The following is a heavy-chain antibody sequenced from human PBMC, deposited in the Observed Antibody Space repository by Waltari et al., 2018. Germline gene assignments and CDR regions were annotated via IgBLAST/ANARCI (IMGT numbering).Heavy chain of an antibody. V-gene: IGHV3-53*01. CDR1: GFTGNTHE. Sequence: VRLVESGGGLIQQRGTLSPSRGASGFTGNTHEITRVRQAPGKGLEWFSFLYGVSXPXXAGSVKGRFTISKDNSKNTVYLQMDSLRAEDTAVYYCARDGGSVTYEAGSPYYGMDVWGQGTTVTVSS. CDR3: ARDGGSVTYEAGSPYYGMDV. CDR2: LYGVSXP. J-gene: IGHJ6*02. D-gene: IGHD3-10*01.